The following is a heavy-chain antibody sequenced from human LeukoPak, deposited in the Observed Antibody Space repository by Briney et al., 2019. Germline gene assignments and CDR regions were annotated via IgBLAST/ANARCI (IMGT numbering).Heavy chain of an antibody. CDR3: ARAKNPHYYDSSGYYSHFDY. CDR1: GGSISSYY. J-gene: IGHJ4*02. D-gene: IGHD3-22*01. CDR2: IYTSGST. Sequence: SETLSLTCTVSGGSISSYYWSWIRQPAGKGLEWIGRIYTSGSTNYNPSLKSRVTISVDKSKNQFSLKLSSVTAADTAVYYCARAKNPHYYDSSGYYSHFDYWGQGTLVTVSS. V-gene: IGHV4-4*07.